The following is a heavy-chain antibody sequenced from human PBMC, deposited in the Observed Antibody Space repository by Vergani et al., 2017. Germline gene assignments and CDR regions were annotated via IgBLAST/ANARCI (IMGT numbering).Heavy chain of an antibody. V-gene: IGHV3-30-3*01. CDR3: ARDRRLVEATMYY. J-gene: IGHJ4*02. CDR1: GFTFSSYA. D-gene: IGHD1-26*01. CDR2: ISYDGSNK. Sequence: QVQLVESGGGVVQPGRSLRLSCAASGFTFSSYAMPWVRQAPGKGLEWVAVISYDGSNKYYADSVKGRFTISRDNSKNTLYLQMNSLRAEDTAVYDCARDRRLVEATMYYWGQGTLVTVSS.